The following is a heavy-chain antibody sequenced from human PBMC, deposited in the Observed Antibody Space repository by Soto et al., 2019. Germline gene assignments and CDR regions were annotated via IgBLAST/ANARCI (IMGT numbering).Heavy chain of an antibody. J-gene: IGHJ6*02. Sequence: TVSGGSISSGGYYWSWIRQHPGKGLEWIGYIYYSGSTYYNPSLKSRVTISVDTSKNQFSLKLSSVTAADTAVYYCARDQQHSSSWTYGMDAWGQGTTVTVSS. CDR2: IYYSGST. D-gene: IGHD6-13*01. CDR3: ARDQQHSSSWTYGMDA. CDR1: GGSISSGGYY. V-gene: IGHV4-31*03.